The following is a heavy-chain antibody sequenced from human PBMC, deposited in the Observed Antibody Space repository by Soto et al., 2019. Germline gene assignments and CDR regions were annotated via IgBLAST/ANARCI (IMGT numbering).Heavy chain of an antibody. CDR3: ARVRNYYDSSGPFDY. Sequence: GASVKVSCKASGYTFTSYYMHWVRQAPGQGLEWMGIINPSGGSTSYAQKFQGRVTMTRDTSTSTVYMELSSLRSEDTAVYYCARVRNYYDSSGPFDYWGQGTLVTVSS. D-gene: IGHD3-22*01. CDR1: GYTFTSYY. CDR2: INPSGGST. J-gene: IGHJ4*02. V-gene: IGHV1-46*01.